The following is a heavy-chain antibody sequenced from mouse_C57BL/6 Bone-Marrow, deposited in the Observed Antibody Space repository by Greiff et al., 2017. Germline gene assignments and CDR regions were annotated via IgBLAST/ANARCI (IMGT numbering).Heavy chain of an antibody. CDR3: ARERDYYGSSYADY. V-gene: IGHV1-64*01. D-gene: IGHD1-1*01. CDR2: IHPISGST. CDR1: GYTFTSYW. Sequence: QVQLQQSGAELVQPGASVKLSCKASGYTFTSYWMHWVKQRPGQGLEWIGMIHPISGSTNYTEKFKSKATLTVDKSSSTAYMQLSSLTSEDSAVYYCARERDYYGSSYADYWGQGTTLTVSS. J-gene: IGHJ2*01.